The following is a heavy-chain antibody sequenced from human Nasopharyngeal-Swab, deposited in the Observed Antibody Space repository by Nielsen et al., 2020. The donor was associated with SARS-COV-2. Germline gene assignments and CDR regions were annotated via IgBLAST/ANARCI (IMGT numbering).Heavy chain of an antibody. V-gene: IGHV4-34*01. CDR3: ALAAAGTSYHYGMDV. J-gene: IGHJ6*02. Sequence: SETLSLTCAVYGGSFSGYYWSWIRQPPGKGLEWIGEINHSGSTNYNPSLKSRVTISVDTSKNQFSLKLSSVTAADTAVYYCALAAAGTSYHYGMDVWGQGTTVTVSS. CDR2: INHSGST. CDR1: GGSFSGYY. D-gene: IGHD6-13*01.